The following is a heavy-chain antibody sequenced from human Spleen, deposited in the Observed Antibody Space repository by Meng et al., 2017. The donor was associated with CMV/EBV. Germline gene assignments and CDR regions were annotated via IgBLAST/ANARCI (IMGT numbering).Heavy chain of an antibody. J-gene: IGHJ5*02. CDR2: IYHSGTT. D-gene: IGHD2-2*01. Sequence: VSDGSISNDKYCWNWIRQHPGKGLEWIGYIYHSGTTYYNPSLKSRVRISLDTSQNQFSLKVTSVTAADTAVYYCARSPVLPGYEFGPWGHGTLVTVSS. V-gene: IGHV4-31*02. CDR1: DGSISNDKYC. CDR3: ARSPVLPGYEFGP.